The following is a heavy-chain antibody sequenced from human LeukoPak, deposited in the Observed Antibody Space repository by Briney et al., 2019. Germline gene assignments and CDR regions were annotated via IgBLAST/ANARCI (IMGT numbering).Heavy chain of an antibody. V-gene: IGHV3-21*01. CDR2: ISSRSSYI. Sequence: GGSLRLSCAASGFTFSSYSMNWVRQAPGKGLEWVSSISSRSSYIYYADSVKGRFTISRDNAKNSLYLQMNSLRAEDTAVYYCARAVAGTGGTDYWGQGTLVTVSS. CDR1: GFTFSSYS. D-gene: IGHD6-19*01. J-gene: IGHJ4*02. CDR3: ARAVAGTGGTDY.